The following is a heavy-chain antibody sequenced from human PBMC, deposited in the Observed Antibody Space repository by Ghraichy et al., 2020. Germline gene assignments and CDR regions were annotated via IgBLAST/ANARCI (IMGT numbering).Heavy chain of an antibody. CDR2: IYYSGST. Sequence: SETLSLTCTVSGGSISSSSYYWGWIRQPPGKGLEWIGSIYYSGSTYYNPSLKSRVTISVDTSKNQFSLKLSSVTAADTAVYYCASLTYSYGYGVVDYWGQGTLVTVSS. D-gene: IGHD5-18*01. CDR3: ASLTYSYGYGVVDY. J-gene: IGHJ4*02. V-gene: IGHV4-39*01. CDR1: GGSISSSSYY.